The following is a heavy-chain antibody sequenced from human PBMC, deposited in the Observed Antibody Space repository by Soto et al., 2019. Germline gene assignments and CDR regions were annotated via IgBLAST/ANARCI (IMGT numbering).Heavy chain of an antibody. Sequence: PGESLKISCKGSGYSFTSYWIGWVRQMPGKGPEWMGIIWPGDSDTTYSPSFQGQVTISADKSISTAYLQWSSLKASDTATYYCARRPTISMLREPLDFWGQGTLVNVSS. CDR2: IWPGDSDT. V-gene: IGHV5-51*01. D-gene: IGHD3-10*01. J-gene: IGHJ4*02. CDR3: ARRPTISMLREPLDF. CDR1: GYSFTSYW.